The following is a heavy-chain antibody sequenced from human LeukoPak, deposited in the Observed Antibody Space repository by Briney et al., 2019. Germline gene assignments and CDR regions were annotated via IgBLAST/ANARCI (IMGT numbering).Heavy chain of an antibody. D-gene: IGHD1-7*01. V-gene: IGHV3-21*01. CDR2: ISSSSSYI. CDR1: GFTFSSYS. CDR3: ARDLSGTTFFDYYYYYMDV. Sequence: GGSLRLSCAASGFTFSSYSMNWVRQAPGKGLEWVSSISSSSSYIYYADSVKGRFTISRDNAKNSLYLQMNSLRAEDTAVYYCARDLSGTTFFDYYYYYMDVWGKGTTVTASS. J-gene: IGHJ6*03.